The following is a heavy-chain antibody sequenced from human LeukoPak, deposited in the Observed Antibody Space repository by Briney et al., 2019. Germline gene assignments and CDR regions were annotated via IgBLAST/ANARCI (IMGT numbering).Heavy chain of an antibody. D-gene: IGHD1-26*01. J-gene: IGHJ4*02. CDR1: GFTFSSYA. CDR3: VRQQTPHGNFDY. V-gene: IGHV3-13*01. CDR2: IGTAGDT. Sequence: PGGSLRLSSATSGFTFSSYAMHWVRQATGKGLEWVSAIGTAGDTFYPGSVKGRFTISRENAKNSLSLQMNSLRAEDTAVYYCVRQQTPHGNFDYWGQGTLVTVSS.